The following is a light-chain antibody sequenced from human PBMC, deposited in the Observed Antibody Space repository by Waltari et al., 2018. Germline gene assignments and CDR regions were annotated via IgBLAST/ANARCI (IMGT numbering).Light chain of an antibody. J-gene: IGKJ5*01. Sequence: EIVLTQSPATLSLSPGERATLSCRASQSVSSYLAWYQQKPGQAPRLLIYDASNGATGIPARFSCSGSGTDFTLTISRLEPEDFAVYYCQQRSNWRSNWPQTFGQGTRLEIK. CDR1: QSVSSY. CDR3: QQRSNWRSNWPQT. CDR2: DAS. V-gene: IGKV3-11*01.